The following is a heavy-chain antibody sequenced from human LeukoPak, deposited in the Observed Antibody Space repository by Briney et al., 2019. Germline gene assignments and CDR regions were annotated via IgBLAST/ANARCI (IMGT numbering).Heavy chain of an antibody. CDR3: AKAGSGYYYYYMDV. J-gene: IGHJ6*03. CDR1: GFTFSSYG. D-gene: IGHD3-22*01. V-gene: IGHV3-23*01. CDR2: ISGSGGST. Sequence: PGGSLRLSCAASGFTFSSYGMSWVRQAPGKVLEWVSAISGSGGSTYYADSVKGRFTISRDNSKNTLYLQMNSLRVEDTAVYYCAKAGSGYYYYYMDVWGKGTTVTVSS.